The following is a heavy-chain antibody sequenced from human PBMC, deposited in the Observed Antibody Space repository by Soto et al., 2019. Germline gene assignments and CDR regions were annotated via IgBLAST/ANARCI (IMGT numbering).Heavy chain of an antibody. V-gene: IGHV3-9*01. CDR2: IRWNSGSI. J-gene: IGHJ4*02. CDR1: GFTFDDYA. Sequence: EVQLVESGGGLVQPGRSLRLSCAASGFTFDDYAMHWVRQAPGKGLAWVSGIRWNSGSIGYADAVKGRFTISRDNAKNSLYLQMNSLRAEDTALYYCAKVRGTYCTSTSCYFDYWGQGTLVTVSS. D-gene: IGHD2-2*01. CDR3: AKVRGTYCTSTSCYFDY.